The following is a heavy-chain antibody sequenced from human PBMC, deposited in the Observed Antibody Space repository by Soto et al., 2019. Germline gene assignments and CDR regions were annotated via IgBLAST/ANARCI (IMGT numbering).Heavy chain of an antibody. CDR1: GYSFTSYW. D-gene: IGHD3-22*01. CDR3: AEGPNYYDSSGDDAFDI. CDR2: IDPSDSYT. V-gene: IGHV5-10-1*01. J-gene: IGHJ3*02. Sequence: GESLKISCKGSGYSFTSYWISWVRQMPGKGLEWMGRIDPSDSYTNYSPSFQGHVTISADKSISTAYLQWSSLKASDTAMYYCAEGPNYYDSSGDDAFDIWGQGTMVTVSS.